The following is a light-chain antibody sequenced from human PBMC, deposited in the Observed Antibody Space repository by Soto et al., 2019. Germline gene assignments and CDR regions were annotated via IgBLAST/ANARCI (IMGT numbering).Light chain of an antibody. CDR3: HQYHTWPSFT. CDR2: GAS. V-gene: IGKV3-15*01. CDR1: QSVSSN. Sequence: EIVMTQSPATLSVSPGERATLSCRASQSVSSNLAWYQQKPGQAPRLLMYGASTRATGIPARFSGSGSGTEFTLTICSLQSEDFAVYYCHQYHTWPSFTFGGGTKVEIK. J-gene: IGKJ4*01.